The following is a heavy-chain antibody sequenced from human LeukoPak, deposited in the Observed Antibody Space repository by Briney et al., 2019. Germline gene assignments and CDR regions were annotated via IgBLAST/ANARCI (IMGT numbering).Heavy chain of an antibody. CDR1: GGSFSGHY. Sequence: KSSETLSLTCAVYGGSFSGHYWSWIRQFTGKGLEWIGEVNHSGSANYNPSLKSRVTISADTSKNQFSLELSSVTAADTAVYFCARAARAGDKRFDYWGQGTLVTVSS. D-gene: IGHD6-13*01. J-gene: IGHJ4*02. CDR3: ARAARAGDKRFDY. CDR2: VNHSGSA. V-gene: IGHV4-34*01.